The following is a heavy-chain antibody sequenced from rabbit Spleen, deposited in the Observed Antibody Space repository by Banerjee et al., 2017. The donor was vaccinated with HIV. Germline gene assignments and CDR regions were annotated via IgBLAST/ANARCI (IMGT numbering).Heavy chain of an antibody. CDR2: IYAGTIGST. CDR3: ARDAGTSFSTYGMDL. D-gene: IGHD8-1*01. V-gene: IGHV1S40*01. Sequence: QQLVESGGGLVKPGASLTLTCKASGFSFSSGYDMCWVRQAPGKGLEWIACIYAGTIGSTYSATWAKGRFTISKPSSTTVTLQMTSLTAADTATYFCARDAGTSFSTYGMDLWGPGTLVTVS. CDR1: GFSFSSGYD. J-gene: IGHJ6*01.